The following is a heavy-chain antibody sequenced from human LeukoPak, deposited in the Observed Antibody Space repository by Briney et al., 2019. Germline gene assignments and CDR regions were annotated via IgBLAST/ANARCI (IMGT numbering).Heavy chain of an antibody. CDR1: GFTFDDYA. CDR3: AKAIGAMVRGVILTYYYYYMDV. J-gene: IGHJ6*03. D-gene: IGHD3-10*01. Sequence: GGSLRLSCAASGFTFDDYAMHWVRQAPGKGLEWVSGISWNSGSIGYADSVKGRFTISRDNAKNSLYLQMNSLRAEDTALYYCAKAIGAMVRGVILTYYYYYMDVWGKGTTVTISS. V-gene: IGHV3-9*01. CDR2: ISWNSGSI.